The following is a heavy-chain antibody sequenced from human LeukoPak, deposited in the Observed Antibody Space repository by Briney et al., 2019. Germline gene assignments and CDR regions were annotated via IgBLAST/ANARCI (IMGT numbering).Heavy chain of an antibody. Sequence: PGRSLRLSCAASGFTFSSYGMHWVRQAPGKGLEWVSVIYSGGSTYYADSVKGRFTISRDNSKNTLYLQMNSLRAEDTAVYYCARGEWKLSEVWFDPWGQGTLVTVSS. CDR2: IYSGGST. D-gene: IGHD1-26*01. CDR1: GFTFSSYG. V-gene: IGHV3-66*01. J-gene: IGHJ5*02. CDR3: ARGEWKLSEVWFDP.